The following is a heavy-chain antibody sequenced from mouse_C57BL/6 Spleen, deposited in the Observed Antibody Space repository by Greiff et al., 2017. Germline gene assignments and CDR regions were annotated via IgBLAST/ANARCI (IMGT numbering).Heavy chain of an antibody. V-gene: IGHV1-82*01. CDR1: GYAFSSSW. J-gene: IGHJ3*01. CDR2: IYPGDGDT. CDR3: ARSEPLGFAY. Sequence: QVQLQQSGPELVKPGASVKISCKASGYAFSSSWMNWVKQRPGKGLEWIGRIYPGDGDTNYNGKFKGKATLTADKSSSTAYMQLSSLTSEDSAVYFCARSEPLGFAYWGQGTLVTVSA. D-gene: IGHD6-1*01.